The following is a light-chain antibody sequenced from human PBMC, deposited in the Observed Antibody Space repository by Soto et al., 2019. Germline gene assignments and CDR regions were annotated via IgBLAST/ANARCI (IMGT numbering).Light chain of an antibody. CDR1: QSVSSSY. V-gene: IGKV3-20*01. J-gene: IGKJ4*01. Sequence: IVLTPSPGTPSFSSGGKNTPSFRARQSVSSSYLAWYQQRPGQPPRLLIYGTSTRAAGISDRFSGSGSGTDFTLTIYRLEPGDSAVYYCQQYGTSALTFGGGTKV. CDR2: GTS. CDR3: QQYGTSALT.